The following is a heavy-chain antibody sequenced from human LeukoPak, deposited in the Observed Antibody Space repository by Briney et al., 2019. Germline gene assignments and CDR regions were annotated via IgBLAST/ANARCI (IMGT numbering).Heavy chain of an antibody. V-gene: IGHV1-2*02. CDR3: ARSLLAGDEEMATSTLVDP. D-gene: IGHD5-24*01. Sequence: ASVKVSCKASGYTFTGYYMHWVRQAPGQGLEWMGWINPNSGGTNYAQKFQGRVTMTRDTSISTAYMELSRLRSDDTAVYYCARSLLAGDEEMATSTLVDPRGQGTLVTVSS. J-gene: IGHJ5*02. CDR1: GYTFTGYY. CDR2: INPNSGGT.